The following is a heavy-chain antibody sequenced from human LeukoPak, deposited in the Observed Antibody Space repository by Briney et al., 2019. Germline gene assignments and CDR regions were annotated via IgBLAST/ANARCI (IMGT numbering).Heavy chain of an antibody. Sequence: GRFLRLSCAASGFTFDDYAMHWVRQAPGKGLEWVSGISWNSGSIGYADSVKGRFTISRDNAKNSLYLQMNSLRAEDTAVYYCAKSSSGYFDYWGQGTLVTVSS. D-gene: IGHD6-13*01. J-gene: IGHJ4*02. CDR1: GFTFDDYA. V-gene: IGHV3-9*01. CDR2: ISWNSGSI. CDR3: AKSSSGYFDY.